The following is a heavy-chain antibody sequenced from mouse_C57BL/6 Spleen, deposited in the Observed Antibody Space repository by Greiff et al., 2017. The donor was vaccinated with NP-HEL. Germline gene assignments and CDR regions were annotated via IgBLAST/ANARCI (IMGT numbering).Heavy chain of an antibody. D-gene: IGHD1-1*01. Sequence: EVKLVESGGGLVQPGGSMKLSCVASGFTFSNYWMNWVRQSPEKGLEWVAQIRLKSDNYATHYAESVKGRFTISRDDSKSRVYLQMNNLRAEDTGIYYCTGVYYYGLWYFDVWGTGTTVTVSS. CDR3: TGVYYYGLWYFDV. J-gene: IGHJ1*03. CDR1: GFTFSNYW. V-gene: IGHV6-3*01. CDR2: IRLKSDNYAT.